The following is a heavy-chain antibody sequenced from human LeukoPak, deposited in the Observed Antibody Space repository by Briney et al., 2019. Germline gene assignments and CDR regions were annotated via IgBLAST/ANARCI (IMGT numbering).Heavy chain of an antibody. D-gene: IGHD3-22*01. CDR1: GYTFTSYA. V-gene: IGHV1-3*01. J-gene: IGHJ4*02. CDR3: ARYYDSSGYLDDYFDY. Sequence: ASVKVSCKASGYTFTSYAMHWVRQAPGQRLEWMGWINAGNGNTKYSQKFQGRVTITRDTSASTAYMELSSLRSEDTAVYYCARYYDSSGYLDDYFDYWGQGTLVTVSS. CDR2: INAGNGNT.